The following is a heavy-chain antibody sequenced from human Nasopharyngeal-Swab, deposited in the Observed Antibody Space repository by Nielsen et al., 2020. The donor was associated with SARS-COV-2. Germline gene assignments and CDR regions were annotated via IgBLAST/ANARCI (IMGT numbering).Heavy chain of an antibody. V-gene: IGHV3-21*01. D-gene: IGHD3-3*01. Sequence: GESLKISCAASGFTFSSYSMNWARQAPGKGLEWVSSISSSSSYIYYADSVKGRFTISRDNAKNSLYLQMNSLRAEDTAVYYCASGPLGAGRHDYYYYYGMDVWGQGTTVTVSS. CDR2: ISSSSSYI. CDR1: GFTFSSYS. J-gene: IGHJ6*02. CDR3: ASGPLGAGRHDYYYYYGMDV.